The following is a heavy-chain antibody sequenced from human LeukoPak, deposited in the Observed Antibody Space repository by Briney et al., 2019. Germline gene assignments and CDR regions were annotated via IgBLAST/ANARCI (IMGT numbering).Heavy chain of an antibody. V-gene: IGHV3-74*01. CDR2: ISTDGSST. J-gene: IGHJ4*02. CDR1: GFTFSSYW. CDR3: VRGNFNGGIDY. Sequence: HTGGSLRHSCAASGFTFSSYWMHWVRQAPGKGQVWVSRISTDGSSTKYADIVEGRFTISRDNAKNTLHLQMNSLSAEDSAAYYCVRGNFNGGIDYWGQGTLVTVSS.